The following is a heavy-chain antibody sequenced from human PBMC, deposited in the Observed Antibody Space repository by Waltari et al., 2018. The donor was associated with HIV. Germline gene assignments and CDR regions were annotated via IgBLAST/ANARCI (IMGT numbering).Heavy chain of an antibody. CDR2: IKQDGSEK. V-gene: IGHV3-7*01. J-gene: IGHJ4*02. D-gene: IGHD6-19*01. CDR1: GFTFSSYW. Sequence: EVQLVESGGGLVQPGGSLRLSCAASGFTFSSYWMSWVRQLPGKGLEWVANIKQDGSEKYYVDSVKGRFTISRDNAKNSLYLQMNSLRAEDTAVYYCARDLYSSGWGYFDYWGQGTLVTVSS. CDR3: ARDLYSSGWGYFDY.